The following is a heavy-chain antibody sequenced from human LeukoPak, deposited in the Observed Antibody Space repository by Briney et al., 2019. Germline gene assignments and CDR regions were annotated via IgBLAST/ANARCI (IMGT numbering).Heavy chain of an antibody. CDR3: ATISGGYCSGGSCYSSPIYFDY. CDR1: GFTFSSYA. D-gene: IGHD2-15*01. J-gene: IGHJ4*02. CDR2: ISGSGGST. V-gene: IGHV3-23*01. Sequence: PGGSLRLSCAASGFTFSSYAMSWVRQAPGKGLEWVPAISGSGGSTYYADSVKGRFTISRDNSKNTLYLQMNSLRAEDTAVYCCATISGGYCSGGSCYSSPIYFDYWGQGTLVTVSS.